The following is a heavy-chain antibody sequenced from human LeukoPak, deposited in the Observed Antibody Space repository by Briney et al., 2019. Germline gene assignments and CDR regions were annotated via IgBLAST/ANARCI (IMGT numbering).Heavy chain of an antibody. Sequence: SETLSLTCTVSGGSISSHYWSWVRQPPGKGLEWIGNIYDSESTHYKSSLKSRVTISVDTSKNQFSLRLSSVTAADTAVYYCARLYYDILTGYFYLDSWGQGTLVTVSS. CDR3: ARLYYDILTGYFYLDS. J-gene: IGHJ5*01. D-gene: IGHD3-9*01. V-gene: IGHV4-59*11. CDR2: IYDSEST. CDR1: GGSISSHY.